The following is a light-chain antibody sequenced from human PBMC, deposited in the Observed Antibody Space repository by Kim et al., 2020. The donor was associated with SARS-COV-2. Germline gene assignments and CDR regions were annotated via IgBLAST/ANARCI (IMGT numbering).Light chain of an antibody. CDR3: QQYYSSPLT. V-gene: IGKV4-1*01. J-gene: IGKJ2*01. CDR1: LSIFYSSNNKNY. CDR2: WAS. Sequence: RATINCRVSLSIFYSSNNKNYLAWYQQKPGQPPKLLIYWASIRESGVPDRFSGSGSGTDFTLTISSLQAEDVAVYYCQQYYSSPLTFGQGTKLEI.